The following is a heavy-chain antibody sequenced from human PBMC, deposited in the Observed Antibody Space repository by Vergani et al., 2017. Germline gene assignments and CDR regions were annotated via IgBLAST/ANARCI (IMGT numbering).Heavy chain of an antibody. CDR1: GFTFDDYA. V-gene: IGHV3-9*01. J-gene: IGHJ4*02. CDR3: ARMLGTTGA. Sequence: EVQLVESGGGLVQPGRSLRLSCAASGFTFDDYAMHWVRQAPGKGLEWVSGISWNSGSIGYADSVKGRFTISRDNAKNSLYLQMNSLRAEDTAVYYCARMLGTTGAWGQGTLVTVSS. CDR2: ISWNSGSI. D-gene: IGHD1-7*01.